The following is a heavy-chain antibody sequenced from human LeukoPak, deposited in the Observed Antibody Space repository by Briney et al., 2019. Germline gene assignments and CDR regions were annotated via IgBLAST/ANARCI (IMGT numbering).Heavy chain of an antibody. CDR2: ISSSGSTI. J-gene: IGHJ4*02. V-gene: IGHV3-11*04. Sequence: GGSLRLSCAASGFTFSDYYMSWIRQAPGKGLEWVSYISSSGSTIYYADSVKGRFTISRDNAKNSLYLQMNSLRAEDTAVYYCARDAGRSPIAVAHFDYWGQGTLVTVSS. D-gene: IGHD6-19*01. CDR3: ARDAGRSPIAVAHFDY. CDR1: GFTFSDYY.